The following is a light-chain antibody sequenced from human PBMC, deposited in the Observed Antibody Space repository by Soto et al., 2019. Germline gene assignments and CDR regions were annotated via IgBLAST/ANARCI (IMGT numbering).Light chain of an antibody. J-gene: IGLJ1*01. Sequence: QSLLTQPASMSGSPGQSITISCTGTGSNVGGYNYVSWYQQHPGKAPKLMIYEVTNRPSGVSHRFSGSNSGNTASLTISGLQPEDEADYYCSSFTSSSTLPYVFGTGTKVTVL. CDR2: EVT. V-gene: IGLV2-14*01. CDR3: SSFTSSSTLPYV. CDR1: GSNVGGYNY.